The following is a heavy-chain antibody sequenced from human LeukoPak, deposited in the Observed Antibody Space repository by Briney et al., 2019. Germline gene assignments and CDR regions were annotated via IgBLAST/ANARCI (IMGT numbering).Heavy chain of an antibody. D-gene: IGHD3-3*01. Sequence: SETLSLTCAVYGGSFSGYYWSWIRQPPGKGLEWIGEINHSGSTNYNPSLKSRVTISVDTSKNQFSLKLSSVTAADTAVYYCARGRVTIFGVVGLDYWGQGTLVTVSS. V-gene: IGHV4-34*01. J-gene: IGHJ4*02. CDR2: INHSGST. CDR1: GGSFSGYY. CDR3: ARGRVTIFGVVGLDY.